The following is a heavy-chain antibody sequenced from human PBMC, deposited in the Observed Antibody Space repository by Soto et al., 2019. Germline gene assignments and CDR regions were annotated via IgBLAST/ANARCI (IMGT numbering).Heavy chain of an antibody. Sequence: QVQLVQSGAEVKKPGASVNVSCKASGYTFTTYGISWVRQAPGQGLEWMGWISGYNGNTNYAQKLQGRVTMTTDTATITAYMELRSLRSDDTAVYFCAIDWGRGQILTNKDYWGQGTLVTVSS. J-gene: IGHJ4*02. D-gene: IGHD3-9*01. V-gene: IGHV1-18*01. CDR1: GYTFTTYG. CDR3: AIDWGRGQILTNKDY. CDR2: ISGYNGNT.